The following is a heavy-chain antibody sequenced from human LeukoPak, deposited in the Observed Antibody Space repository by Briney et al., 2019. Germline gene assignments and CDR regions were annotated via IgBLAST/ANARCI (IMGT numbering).Heavy chain of an antibody. CDR1: GYSISSDYY. CDR2: IYHSGST. V-gene: IGHV4-38-2*02. CDR3: ARELPYYYYMDV. D-gene: IGHD3-10*01. J-gene: IGHJ6*03. Sequence: SETLSLTCTVSGYSISSDYYWGRIRQPPGKGLEWIGSIYHSGSTYYNPSLKSRVTISVDTSKNQFSLKLSSVTAADTAVYYCARELPYYYYMDVWGKGTTVTISS.